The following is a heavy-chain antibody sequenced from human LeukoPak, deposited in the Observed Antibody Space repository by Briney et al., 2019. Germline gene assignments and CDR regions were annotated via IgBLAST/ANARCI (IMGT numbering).Heavy chain of an antibody. CDR3: ARWYSSGWAFDY. J-gene: IGHJ4*02. CDR1: GGTISSYY. D-gene: IGHD6-19*01. CDR2: IHYSGST. V-gene: IGHV4-59*08. Sequence: SGTLSLTCTVSGGTISSYYWNWIRQPPGKGLEWIGYIHYSGSTKYNPSLKSRVTISVDTSKNQFSLKLSSVTAADTAVYYCARWYSSGWAFDYWGQGTLVTVSS.